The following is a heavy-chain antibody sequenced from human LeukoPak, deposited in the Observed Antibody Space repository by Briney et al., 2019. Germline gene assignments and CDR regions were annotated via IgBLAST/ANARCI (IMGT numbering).Heavy chain of an antibody. D-gene: IGHD3-3*01. CDR2: INPSGGST. V-gene: IGHV1-46*03. J-gene: IGHJ4*02. CDR1: RYTFTPYY. CDR3: ASTITFCDFWAEY. Sequence: ASVKVSCKASRYTFTPYYMHWVRQAPGQGLEWMGMINPSGGSTNYAQQLQGRVTMTRDTTTSTVYMELSSLRSDDTAVYNCASTITFCDFWAEYWGQGTLVTVSS.